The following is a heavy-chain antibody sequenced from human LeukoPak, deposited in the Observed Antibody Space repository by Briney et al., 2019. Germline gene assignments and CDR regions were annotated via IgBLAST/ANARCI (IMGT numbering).Heavy chain of an antibody. Sequence: PGRSLRLSCAASGFTFSSYAMHWVRQAPGKGLEWVAVISYDGSNKYYADSVKGRFTISRDNSKNTLYLQMNSLRAEDTAVYYCARAAKRITMVRGVNRANWFDPWGQGTLVTVSP. CDR2: ISYDGSNK. CDR1: GFTFSSYA. CDR3: ARAAKRITMVRGVNRANWFDP. J-gene: IGHJ5*02. V-gene: IGHV3-30-3*01. D-gene: IGHD3-10*01.